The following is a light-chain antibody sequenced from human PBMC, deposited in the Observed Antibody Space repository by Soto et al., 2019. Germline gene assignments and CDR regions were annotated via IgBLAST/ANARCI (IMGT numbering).Light chain of an antibody. Sequence: QSVLTQPPSASGTPGQRVTISCSGSSPNIGSNTVNWYHQLPGTAPKLLIYSNNQRPSGVPDRFSGSKSGTSASLAISGLQSEDEADYYCAAWDDSLNGVVFGGGTKLTVL. CDR2: SNN. CDR1: SPNIGSNT. V-gene: IGLV1-44*01. CDR3: AAWDDSLNGVV. J-gene: IGLJ2*01.